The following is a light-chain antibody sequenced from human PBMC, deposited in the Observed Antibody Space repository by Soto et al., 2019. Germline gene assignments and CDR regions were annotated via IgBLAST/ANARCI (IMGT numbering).Light chain of an antibody. CDR1: QSVSSSY. CDR2: GAS. CDR3: QQYGSSPQT. Sequence: EIVLTQSPCTLSLSPGERATLSCRASQSVSSSYLGWYQQKPGQAPRLLIYGASSRATGIPDRFSGSGSGTDFTLTISRLEPEDFAVYYCQQYGSSPQTFGQGTKVDIK. V-gene: IGKV3-20*01. J-gene: IGKJ1*01.